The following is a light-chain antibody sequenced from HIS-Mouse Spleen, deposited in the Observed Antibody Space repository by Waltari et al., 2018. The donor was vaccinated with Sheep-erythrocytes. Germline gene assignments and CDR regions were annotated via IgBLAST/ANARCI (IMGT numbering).Light chain of an antibody. CDR2: DVS. V-gene: IGLV2-11*01. Sequence: QSALTQPRSVSGSPGQSVTLSCTGTSSDVGGYNDFTWYQPHPGKAPKLMIYDVSKRPSGVPDRFSGSKSGNTASLTISGLQAEDEADYYCCSYAGSYTVVFGGGTKLTVL. CDR3: CSYAGSYTVV. CDR1: SSDVGGYND. J-gene: IGLJ2*01.